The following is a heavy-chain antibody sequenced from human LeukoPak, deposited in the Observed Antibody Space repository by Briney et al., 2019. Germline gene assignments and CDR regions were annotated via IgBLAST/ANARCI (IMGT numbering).Heavy chain of an antibody. CDR2: INHSGST. CDR1: GGSFSGYY. J-gene: IGHJ4*02. D-gene: IGHD3-10*01. CDR3: ARGFGRLYGSGSYLY. V-gene: IGHV4-34*01. Sequence: SETLSLTCAVYGGSFSGYYWSWIRQPPGKGLEWIGEINHSGSTNYNPSLKSRVTISVDTSKNQFSLTLSSVTAADTAVYYCARGFGRLYGSGSYLYWGQGTLVTVSS.